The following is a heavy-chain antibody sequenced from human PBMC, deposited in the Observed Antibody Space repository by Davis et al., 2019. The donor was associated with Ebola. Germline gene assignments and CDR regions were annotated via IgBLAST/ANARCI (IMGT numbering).Heavy chain of an antibody. CDR1: GFTFSSYA. Sequence: PGGSLRLSCAASGFTFSSYAMSWVRQAPGRGLEWVSAISGSGGSTYYADSAKGRFTISRDNAKNSLLLQMNSLSAADTAVYYCARDRPLDFFFGDYYGMDVWGQGTTVTVSS. J-gene: IGHJ6*02. V-gene: IGHV3-23*01. CDR3: ARDRPLDFFFGDYYGMDV. D-gene: IGHD3-16*01. CDR2: ISGSGGST.